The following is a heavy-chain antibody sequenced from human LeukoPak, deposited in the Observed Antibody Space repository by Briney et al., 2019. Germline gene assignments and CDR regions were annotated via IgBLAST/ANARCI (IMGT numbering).Heavy chain of an antibody. J-gene: IGHJ3*02. CDR3: ARVAVAGTWAFDI. CDR2: IYYSGST. V-gene: IGHV4-59*01. CDR1: GGSISSYY. D-gene: IGHD6-19*01. Sequence: SETLSLTCTVSGGSISSYYWSWIRQPPGKGLEWIGYIYYSGSTNYNPSLKSRVTILVDTSKNQFSLKLSSVTAADTAVYYCARVAVAGTWAFDIWGQGTMVTVSS.